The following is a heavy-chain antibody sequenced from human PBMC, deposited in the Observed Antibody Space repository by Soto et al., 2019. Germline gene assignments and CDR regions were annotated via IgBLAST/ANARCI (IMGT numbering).Heavy chain of an antibody. V-gene: IGHV1-69*13. CDR1: GGTFSSDS. CDR3: ARLSMPARRGYYGMDV. D-gene: IGHD2-2*01. J-gene: IGHJ6*02. Sequence: SVKVSCKASGGTFSSDSFSWVRQAPGQGLEWMGGIIPMFDTPIYAQKFQDRVTITADESTSTAYMQLSSLRSGDTAMYYCARLSMPARRGYYGMDVWGQGTTVTVSS. CDR2: IIPMFDTP.